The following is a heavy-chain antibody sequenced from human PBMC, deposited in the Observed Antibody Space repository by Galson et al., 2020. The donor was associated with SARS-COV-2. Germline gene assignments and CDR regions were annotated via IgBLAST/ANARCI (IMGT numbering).Heavy chain of an antibody. CDR3: ARDNRGAGSYYYGMDV. J-gene: IGHJ6*02. CDR2: ISSSGSTI. D-gene: IGHD4-17*01. Sequence: GGSLRLSCAASGFTFSDYYMSWIRQAPGKGLEWVSYISSSGSTIYYADSVKGRFTISRDNAKNSLYLQMNSLRAEDTAVYYCARDNRGAGSYYYGMDVWGQGTTVTVSS. CDR1: GFTFSDYY. V-gene: IGHV3-11*01.